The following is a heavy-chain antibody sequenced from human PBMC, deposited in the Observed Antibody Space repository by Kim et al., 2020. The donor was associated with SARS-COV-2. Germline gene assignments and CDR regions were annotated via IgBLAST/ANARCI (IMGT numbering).Heavy chain of an antibody. CDR1: GGSISSSSYY. V-gene: IGHV4-39*01. CDR3: ARRYSSSWYGNWFDP. J-gene: IGHJ5*02. CDR2: IYYSGST. Sequence: SETLSLTCTVSGGSISSSSYYWGWIRQPPGKGLEWIGSIYYSGSTYYNPSLKSRVTISVDTSKNQFSLKLSSVTAADTAVYYCARRYSSSWYGNWFDPWGQGTLVTVSS. D-gene: IGHD6-13*01.